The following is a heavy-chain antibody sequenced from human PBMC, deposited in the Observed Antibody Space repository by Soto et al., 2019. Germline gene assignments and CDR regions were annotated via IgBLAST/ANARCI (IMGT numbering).Heavy chain of an antibody. D-gene: IGHD3-22*01. CDR1: GIMFGHYA. CDR3: ARSYYYDSTGYYRTFDY. J-gene: IGHJ4*02. Sequence: PGGSLRLSCAASGIMFGHYAMSGGRLAPGKGLEWVSVVGPSGASTFYADSVRGRFTISRDNSENTLYLQMNSLRAADTALYFCARSYYYDSTGYYRTFDYWGPGTLVTVSS. V-gene: IGHV3-23*01. CDR2: VGPSGAST.